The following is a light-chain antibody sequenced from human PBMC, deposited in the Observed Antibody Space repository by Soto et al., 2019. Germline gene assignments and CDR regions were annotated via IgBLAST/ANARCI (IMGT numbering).Light chain of an antibody. Sequence: QYALGHPASVSWSPGHSITISCTGTSSDVGGYNYVSWYQQQSGKAPKLMIHEVSNRPSGVSNRFSGSKSGNTASLTISGLQAEEEADYYCSSYTSSPDYVFGIGTKVTVL. J-gene: IGLJ1*01. CDR2: EVS. V-gene: IGLV2-14*01. CDR1: SSDVGGYNY. CDR3: SSYTSSPDYV.